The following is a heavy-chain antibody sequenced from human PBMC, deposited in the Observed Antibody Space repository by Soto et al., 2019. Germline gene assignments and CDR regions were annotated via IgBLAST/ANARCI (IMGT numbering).Heavy chain of an antibody. CDR3: ARGGVGIQLWRY. V-gene: IGHV3-7*03. CDR1: GFTFSSYW. CDR2: IKQDGSEK. Sequence: PGGSLRLSCAVSGFTFSSYWMSWVRQAPGKGLEWVANIKQDGSEKYYVDSVKGRFTISRDNAKNSLYLQMNSLRAEDTAVYYCARGGVGIQLWRYWGQGTLVTVSS. J-gene: IGHJ4*02. D-gene: IGHD5-18*01.